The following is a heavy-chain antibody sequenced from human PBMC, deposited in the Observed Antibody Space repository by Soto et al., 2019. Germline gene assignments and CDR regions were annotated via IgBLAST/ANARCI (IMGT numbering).Heavy chain of an antibody. CDR1: GGSISSGGYY. J-gene: IGHJ6*04. Sequence: SETLSLTCTVSGGSISSGGYYWSWIRQHPGKGLEWIGYIYYSGSTYYNPSFKSRVTISVDTSKNQFSLQLSSVTAADTAVYFCSREDDGGDRDYYGLDVWGKGTTVTVST. D-gene: IGHD4-17*01. V-gene: IGHV4-31*03. CDR3: SREDDGGDRDYYGLDV. CDR2: IYYSGST.